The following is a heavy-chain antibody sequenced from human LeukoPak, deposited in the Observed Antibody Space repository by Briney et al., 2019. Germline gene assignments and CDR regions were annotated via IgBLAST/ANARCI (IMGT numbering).Heavy chain of an antibody. Sequence: GGSLRLSCAASGFTFDDYGMSWVRQAPGKGLEWVSVINWNGGSTGYADSVKGRFTISRDNAKNSLYLQMNSQRAEDTALYYCARDGWFGELLGFYYGCQGTLVTVSS. CDR3: ARDGWFGELLGFYY. D-gene: IGHD3-10*01. CDR1: GFTFDDYG. CDR2: INWNGGST. V-gene: IGHV3-20*04. J-gene: IGHJ4*02.